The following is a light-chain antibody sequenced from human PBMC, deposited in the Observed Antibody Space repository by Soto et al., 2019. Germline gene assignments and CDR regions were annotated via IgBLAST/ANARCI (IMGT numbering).Light chain of an antibody. CDR1: SSNIGADYH. CDR3: QSFDTSLNGGV. CDR2: STN. V-gene: IGLV1-40*01. J-gene: IGLJ1*01. Sequence: QSVLTQPPSVSGAPGQTVTISCTGSSSNIGADYHVHWYQQLPGTAPKLLIYSTNSRSSGVPDRFSGSKSGTSASLVISGLQAEDEADYYCQSFDTSLNGGVFGTGTKVTVL.